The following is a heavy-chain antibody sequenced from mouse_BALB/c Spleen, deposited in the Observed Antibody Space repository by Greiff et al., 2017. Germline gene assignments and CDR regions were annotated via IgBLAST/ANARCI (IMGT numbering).Heavy chain of an antibody. CDR1: GFNIKDTY. J-gene: IGHJ4*01. V-gene: IGHV14-3*02. D-gene: IGHD2-2*01. CDR3: VLYYGYDGGYYYAMDY. Sequence: EVQLQQSGAELVKPGASVKLSCTASGFNIKDTYMHWVKQRPEQGLEWIGRIDPANGNTKYDPKFQGKATITADTSSNTAYLQLSSLTSEDTAVYYCVLYYGYDGGYYYAMDYWGQGTSVTVSS. CDR2: IDPANGNT.